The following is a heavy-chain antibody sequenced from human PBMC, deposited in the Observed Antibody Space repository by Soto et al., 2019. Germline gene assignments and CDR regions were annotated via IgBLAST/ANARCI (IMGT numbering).Heavy chain of an antibody. CDR2: ISYDGSNK. Sequence: QVQLVESGGGVVQPGRSLRLSCAASGFTFSSYAMHWVRQAPGKGLEWVAVISYDGSNKYYADSVKGRFTISRDNSKNTMYLQMNSLRAEDTAVYYCARHSIVLMVYGGAFDIWGQGTMVTVSS. V-gene: IGHV3-30-3*01. D-gene: IGHD2-8*01. J-gene: IGHJ3*02. CDR3: ARHSIVLMVYGGAFDI. CDR1: GFTFSSYA.